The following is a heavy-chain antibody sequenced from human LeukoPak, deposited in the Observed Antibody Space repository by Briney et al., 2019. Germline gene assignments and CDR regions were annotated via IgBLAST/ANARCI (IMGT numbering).Heavy chain of an antibody. J-gene: IGHJ6*02. Sequence: GGSLRLSCAASGFTFSSYGMHWVRQAPGKGLEWVAVISYDGSNKYYADSVKGRFTISRDNSKNTLYLQINSLRAEDTAVYYCAKDLGSYLYDYYYGVDVWGQGTTVTVSS. CDR2: ISYDGSNK. CDR3: AKDLGSYLYDYYYGVDV. V-gene: IGHV3-30*18. D-gene: IGHD2/OR15-2a*01. CDR1: GFTFSSYG.